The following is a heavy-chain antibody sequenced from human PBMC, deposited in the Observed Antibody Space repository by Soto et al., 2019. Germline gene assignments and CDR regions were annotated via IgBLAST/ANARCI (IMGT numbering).Heavy chain of an antibody. J-gene: IGHJ4*02. Sequence: QITLKESGPTLVKPTQTLTLTCTFSGFSLNTNGVGVGWIRQPPGKALEWLALIYWDGGERYSPSLTSRLTITKDTSRNQVVLKLTNMDPVDTATYYCAHFITLIRGVIPHFDYWGQGILVTVSS. CDR2: IYWDGGE. V-gene: IGHV2-5*02. CDR1: GFSLNTNGVG. D-gene: IGHD3-10*01. CDR3: AHFITLIRGVIPHFDY.